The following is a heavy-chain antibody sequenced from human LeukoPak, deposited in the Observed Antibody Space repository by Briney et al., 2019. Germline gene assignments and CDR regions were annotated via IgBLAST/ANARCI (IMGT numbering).Heavy chain of an antibody. CDR1: GFTFSSYS. J-gene: IGHJ6*03. V-gene: IGHV3-21*01. Sequence: GGSLRLSCAASGFTFSSYSMNWVRQAPGKGLEWVSSISSSSSYIYYADSVKGRFTISRDNAKNSLYLQMNSLRAEDTAVYYCARTVPQLDYYYYMDVWGKGTTVTVSS. CDR2: ISSSSSYI. D-gene: IGHD5-24*01. CDR3: ARTVPQLDYYYYMDV.